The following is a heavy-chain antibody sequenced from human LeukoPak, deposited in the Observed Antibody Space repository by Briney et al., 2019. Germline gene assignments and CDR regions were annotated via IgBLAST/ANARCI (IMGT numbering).Heavy chain of an antibody. D-gene: IGHD1-1*01. J-gene: IGHJ4*02. CDR3: ARVSRTTGNYFVFGY. V-gene: IGHV1-8*01. CDR1: GYAFTTSD. Sequence: GASVKVSCKASGYAFTTSDINWVRQATGQGLEWMGWMSPYGGNTRYAQKFQARITMTRNTSASTAYMELSSLRSEDTAVYYCARVSRTTGNYFVFGYWGQGTLVTVSS. CDR2: MSPYGGNT.